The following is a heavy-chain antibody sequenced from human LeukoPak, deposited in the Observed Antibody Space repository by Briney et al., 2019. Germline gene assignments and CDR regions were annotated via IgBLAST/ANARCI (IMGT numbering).Heavy chain of an antibody. CDR3: ARQVGNAYYAAYFDY. J-gene: IGHJ4*02. CDR2: IYPGDSDT. D-gene: IGHD3-16*01. CDR1: GYNFTSYW. V-gene: IGHV5-51*01. Sequence: RGESLKISCKGSGYNFTSYWIGWVRQMPGKGLEWMGIIYPGDSDTRYSPSFQGQVTISADKSIRTAYLQWSSLRASDTAMYYCARQVGNAYYAAYFDYWGQGTLVTVSS.